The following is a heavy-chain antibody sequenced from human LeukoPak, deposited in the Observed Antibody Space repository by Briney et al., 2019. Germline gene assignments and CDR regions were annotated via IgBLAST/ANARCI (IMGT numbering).Heavy chain of an antibody. D-gene: IGHD3-9*01. CDR1: GFTFSSYSMN. Sequence: GSLRLSCAASGFTFSSYSMNWVRQPPGKGLEWIGSIYYSGSTYYNPSLKSRVTISVDTSKNQFSLKLSSVTAADTAVYYCATSLQKYYDILTGYFHYYYYGMDVWGQGTTVTVSS. CDR3: ATSLQKYYDILTGYFHYYYYGMDV. V-gene: IGHV4-59*05. J-gene: IGHJ6*02. CDR2: IYYSGST.